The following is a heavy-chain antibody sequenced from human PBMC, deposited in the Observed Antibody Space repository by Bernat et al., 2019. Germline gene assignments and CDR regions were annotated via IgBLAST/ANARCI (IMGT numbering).Heavy chain of an antibody. V-gene: IGHV3-23*04. J-gene: IGHJ6*02. D-gene: IGHD6-25*01. CDR3: AGGGQRSYYYSGMDV. CDR1: GFTLSTYA. Sequence: VQLVESGGGVVQPGRSLRLSCAASGFTLSTYAMSWVRQAPGKGLEWVSAISGSGTSTYYADSVKGRFTIAKDNANNTVYLQMNSLRAEDTALFYCAGGGQRSYYYSGMDVWGQGTTATVSS. CDR2: ISGSGTST.